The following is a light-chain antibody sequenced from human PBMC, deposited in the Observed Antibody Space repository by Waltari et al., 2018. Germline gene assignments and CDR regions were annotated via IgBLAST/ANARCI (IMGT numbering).Light chain of an antibody. CDR1: SRDIGSYNL. Sequence: QSALTQPASMSGSPGQSITISCTGSSRDIGSYNLVSWFQQHPGKAPKLIIYDSTNRPSGVSDRFSASKPGSTASLTISGLQGEDEADYYCCAYAGSDTFIFGGGTQVTV. V-gene: IGLV2-23*01. CDR3: CAYAGSDTFI. J-gene: IGLJ6*01. CDR2: DST.